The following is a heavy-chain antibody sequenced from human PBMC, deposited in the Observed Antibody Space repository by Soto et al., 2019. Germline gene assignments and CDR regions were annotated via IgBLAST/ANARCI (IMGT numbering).Heavy chain of an antibody. J-gene: IGHJ4*02. CDR2: INAGNGNT. CDR3: ARDCGPEKWFGELCYDY. V-gene: IGHV1-3*01. D-gene: IGHD3-10*01. CDR1: GYTFTSYA. Sequence: GASVKVSCKASGYTFTSYAMHWVRQAPGQRLEWVGWINAGNGNTKYSQKFQGRVTITRDTSASTAYMELSSLRSEDTAVYYCARDCGPEKWFGELCYDYWGQGTLVTVSS.